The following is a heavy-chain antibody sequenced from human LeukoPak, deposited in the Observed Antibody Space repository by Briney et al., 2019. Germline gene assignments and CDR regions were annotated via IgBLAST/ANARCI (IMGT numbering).Heavy chain of an antibody. CDR1: GYTLTELS. Sequence: ASVKVSCEVSGYTLTELSMHWVRQAPGKGLEWMGGFDPEDGETIYAQKFQGRVTMTEDTSTDTAYMELSSLRSEDTAVYYCAADSSGWYDFDYWGQGTLVTVSS. V-gene: IGHV1-24*01. CDR2: FDPEDGET. D-gene: IGHD6-19*01. J-gene: IGHJ4*02. CDR3: AADSSGWYDFDY.